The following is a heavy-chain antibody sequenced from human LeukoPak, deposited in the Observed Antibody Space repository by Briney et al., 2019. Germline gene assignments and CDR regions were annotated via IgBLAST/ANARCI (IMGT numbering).Heavy chain of an antibody. D-gene: IGHD5-18*01. V-gene: IGHV4-59*01. CDR1: GGSISSYY. CDR3: AREYSS. CDR2: IYYSGST. J-gene: IGHJ4*02. Sequence: PSETLSLTCTVSGGSISSYYWSWIRQPPGKGLEWIGYIYYSGSTNYNPSLKSRVTISVDTSKNQFSLKLSSVTAADTAMYYCAREYSSWGQGTLVTVSS.